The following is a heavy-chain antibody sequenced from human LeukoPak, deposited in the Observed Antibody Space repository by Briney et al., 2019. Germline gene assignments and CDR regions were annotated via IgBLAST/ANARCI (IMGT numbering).Heavy chain of an antibody. CDR2: INPNSGGT. D-gene: IGHD3-10*01. Sequence: ASVKVSCKASGYTFTGYYMHWVRQAPGQGLEWMGWINPNSGGTNSQKFQGRVTMTRDTSISTAYMELRRLRSDDTAVYYCASSFKRSRYYGSGHIWGQGTMVTVSS. J-gene: IGHJ3*02. CDR1: GYTFTGYY. V-gene: IGHV1-2*02. CDR3: ASSFKRSRYYGSGHI.